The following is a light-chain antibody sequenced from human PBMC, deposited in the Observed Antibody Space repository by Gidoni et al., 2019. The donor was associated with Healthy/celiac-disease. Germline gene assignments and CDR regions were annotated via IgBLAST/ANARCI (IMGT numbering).Light chain of an antibody. CDR3: QQYYSNPFT. V-gene: IGKV4-1*01. J-gene: IGKJ3*01. Sequence: DIVMPQSPDSLAVSLGERATINCKYSQSVLYSSNNKNYLAWYQQKPGQPPKLLIYWASTRESGVPDRFSGSGSGTDFTLTISSLQAEDVAVYYCQQYYSNPFTFGPGTKVEIK. CDR2: WAS. CDR1: QSVLYSSNNKNY.